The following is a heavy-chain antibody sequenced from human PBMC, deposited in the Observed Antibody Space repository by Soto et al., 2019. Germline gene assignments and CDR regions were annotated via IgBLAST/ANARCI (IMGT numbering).Heavy chain of an antibody. Sequence: QVQLVQSGAEVKKPGASVKVSCKASGYTFTSYTMHWVRQAPGQRLEWMGWINADNDNTKYSQKFQGRVTITRDTSASTAYMELSSLRSDDTAVYYCARGASMVRGVILDAFDIWGQGTMVTVSS. CDR3: ARGASMVRGVILDAFDI. V-gene: IGHV1-3*01. CDR1: GYTFTSYT. CDR2: INADNDNT. D-gene: IGHD3-10*01. J-gene: IGHJ3*02.